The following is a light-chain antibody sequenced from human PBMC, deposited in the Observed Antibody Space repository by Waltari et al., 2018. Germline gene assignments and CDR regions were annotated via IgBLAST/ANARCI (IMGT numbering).Light chain of an antibody. J-gene: IGKJ4*01. CDR3: QQYYKTPLT. V-gene: IGKV4-1*01. Sequence: DIVMTQSPESLAVSLGERATINCKSSESVLYSRNNKDHLAWYQQKPGQRPKLLIYWASTRESGVPDRFSGSGSETEFTLTINSLQAEDVAVYYCQQYYKTPLTFGGGTKVEIK. CDR1: ESVLYSRNNKDH. CDR2: WAS.